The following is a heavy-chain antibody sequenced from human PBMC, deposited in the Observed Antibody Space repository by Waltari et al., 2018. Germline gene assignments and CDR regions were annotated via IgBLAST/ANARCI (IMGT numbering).Heavy chain of an antibody. Sequence: EVQLVESGGGLVQPGRSLRLSCAASGFPFDDYAMHWVRQAPGKGLEWVSGIILNSGSIGYADSVKGRFTISRDNAKNSLYLQMNSLRAEDMALYYCAKDVGPSGYDFFDYWGQGTLVTVSS. CDR3: AKDVGPSGYDFFDY. V-gene: IGHV3-9*03. CDR1: GFPFDDYA. D-gene: IGHD5-12*01. CDR2: IILNSGSI. J-gene: IGHJ4*02.